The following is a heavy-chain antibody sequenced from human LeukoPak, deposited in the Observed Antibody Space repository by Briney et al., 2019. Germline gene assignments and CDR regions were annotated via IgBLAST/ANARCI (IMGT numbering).Heavy chain of an antibody. D-gene: IGHD1-26*01. CDR3: AREDGSSYYFDY. CDR2: ISSSGNTI. V-gene: IGHV3-48*04. J-gene: IGHJ4*02. Sequence: GGSLRLSCAASGFMFSTYSMNWVRQAPGKGLEWVSYISSSGNTIYYADSMKGRFTISRDNAKNSLYLQMNSLGAEDTAVYYCAREDGSSYYFDYWGQGTLVTVSS. CDR1: GFMFSTYS.